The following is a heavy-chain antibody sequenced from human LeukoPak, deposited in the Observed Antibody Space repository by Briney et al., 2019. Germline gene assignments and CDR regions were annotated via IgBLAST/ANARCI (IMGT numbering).Heavy chain of an antibody. CDR1: GYIFTNYY. V-gene: IGHV1-46*01. Sequence: ASVKVSCKAAGYIFTNYYLHWVRQAPGQGLEWMGIINPGGGSTSYAQKFQGRVTMTRDTSTSTVYMELSSLRPEDTAVYYCTRADFGGNSDYYYYGMDVWGQGTTVTVSS. J-gene: IGHJ6*02. D-gene: IGHD4-23*01. CDR2: INPGGGST. CDR3: TRADFGGNSDYYYYGMDV.